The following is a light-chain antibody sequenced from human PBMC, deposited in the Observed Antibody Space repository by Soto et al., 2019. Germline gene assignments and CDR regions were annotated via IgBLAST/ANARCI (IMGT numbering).Light chain of an antibody. V-gene: IGKV3-20*01. CDR3: QQYAISHRT. Sequence: EIVLTQSPGTLSVSPGERATLSCRASQSVSTSFLAWYQHKPGQAPRLLIYAASSRATGIPDRFSGSGSGTDFTLTISRLEPEDFAVYYCQQYAISHRTFGQGTKVDIK. J-gene: IGKJ1*01. CDR1: QSVSTSF. CDR2: AAS.